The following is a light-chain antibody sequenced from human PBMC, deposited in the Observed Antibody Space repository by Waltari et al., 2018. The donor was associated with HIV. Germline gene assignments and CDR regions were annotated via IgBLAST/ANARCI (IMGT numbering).Light chain of an antibody. CDR2: DNY. CDR3: GTWDRGLGAAV. Sequence: QSVLTQPPSVSAAPGQKVTISSSGSSPNIGNDFVSWYQQIPGAAPKLLIYDNYMRPSGIPDRFSGSRSGTSATLGITGLQTGDEAVYYCGTWDRGLGAAVFGGGTKLTVL. CDR1: SPNIGNDF. V-gene: IGLV1-51*01. J-gene: IGLJ3*02.